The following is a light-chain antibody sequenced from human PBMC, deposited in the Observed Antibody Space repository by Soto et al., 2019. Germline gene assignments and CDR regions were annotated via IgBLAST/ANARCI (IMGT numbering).Light chain of an antibody. Sequence: DIQMTHSPSSLSASLGDRVTITCRASQTISSWLAWYQQKPGKAPKLLIYKASTLKSGVPSRFSGSGSGTEFTLTISSLQPDDLATYYCQHYNSYSEAFGQGTKVDIK. J-gene: IGKJ1*01. CDR2: KAS. CDR1: QTISSW. CDR3: QHYNSYSEA. V-gene: IGKV1-5*03.